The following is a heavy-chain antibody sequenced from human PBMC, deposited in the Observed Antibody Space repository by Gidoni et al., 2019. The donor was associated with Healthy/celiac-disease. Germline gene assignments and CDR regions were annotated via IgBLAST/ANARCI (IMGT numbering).Heavy chain of an antibody. Sequence: QLQLVQSVAEAKKTGSSVKVSCQASGGPFSSYAISWVRQAPGQGLEWMGGIIPIFGTANYAQKFQGRVTITADKSTSTAYMELSSLRSEDTAVYYWARDRSFGPYYYGMDVWGQGTTVTVSS. CDR2: IIPIFGTA. CDR3: ARDRSFGPYYYGMDV. J-gene: IGHJ6*02. CDR1: GGPFSSYA. D-gene: IGHD3-10*01. V-gene: IGHV1-69*06.